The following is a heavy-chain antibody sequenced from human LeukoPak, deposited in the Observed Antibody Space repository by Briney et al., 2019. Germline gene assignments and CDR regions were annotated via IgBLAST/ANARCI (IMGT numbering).Heavy chain of an antibody. CDR3: ARGRGMVRGVMPLHYFDY. Sequence: PSETLSLTCTVSGDSISSGDYYWSWIRQPPGKGLEWIGYIYYSGSTYYSPSLKSRLTISVDTSKNQFSLKLSSVTAADTAVYYCARGRGMVRGVMPLHYFDYWGQGTLVTVSS. V-gene: IGHV4-30-4*08. CDR2: IYYSGST. CDR1: GDSISSGDYY. J-gene: IGHJ4*02. D-gene: IGHD3-10*01.